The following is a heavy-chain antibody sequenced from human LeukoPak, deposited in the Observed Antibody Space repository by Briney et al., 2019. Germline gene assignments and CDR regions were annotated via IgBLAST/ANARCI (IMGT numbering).Heavy chain of an antibody. D-gene: IGHD2-21*01. V-gene: IGHV1-69*04. CDR3: ASFEGDYYYYGMDV. J-gene: IGHJ6*02. Sequence: SVKVSCKASGGTFSSYAISWVRQAPGQGLEWMGRIIPILGIANYAQKFQGRVTITADKSTSTAYMELSSLRSEDTAVYYCASFEGDYYYYGMDVWGQGTTVTVCS. CDR1: GGTFSSYA. CDR2: IIPILGIA.